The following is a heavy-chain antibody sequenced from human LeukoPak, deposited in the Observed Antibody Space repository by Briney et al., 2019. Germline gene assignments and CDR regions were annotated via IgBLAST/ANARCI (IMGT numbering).Heavy chain of an antibody. Sequence: AETLSLTCTVSGGSISIYYWSWIRQPPGKGLEWLGYIYNSGSTYYNPSLKSRVTISVDTSKNQFSLRLTSMTAADAAVYYCVRDRELTYWGQGTLVTVSS. CDR1: GGSISIYY. CDR3: VRDRELTY. J-gene: IGHJ4*02. CDR2: IYNSGST. V-gene: IGHV4-59*01. D-gene: IGHD5-24*01.